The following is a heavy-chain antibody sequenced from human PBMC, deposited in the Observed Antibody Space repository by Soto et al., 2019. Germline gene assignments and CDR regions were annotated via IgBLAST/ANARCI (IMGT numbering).Heavy chain of an antibody. Sequence: QVQLQQWGAGLLKPSETLSLTCAVYGGSVSSGSYYWSWIRQPPGKGLEWIGEMSHSGGTHFNPSLKRRVPISVETSKNQFSLKMSAVTAADPSLYYCARVERGTAKTVVDAFDIWGPGTMVTVSS. V-gene: IGHV4-34*01. CDR3: ARVERGTAKTVVDAFDI. CDR2: MSHSGGT. CDR1: GGSVSSGSYY. D-gene: IGHD2-21*02. J-gene: IGHJ3*02.